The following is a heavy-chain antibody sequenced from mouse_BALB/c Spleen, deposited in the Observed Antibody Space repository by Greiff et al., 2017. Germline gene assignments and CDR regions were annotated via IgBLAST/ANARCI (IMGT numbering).Heavy chain of an antibody. CDR3: ARNVYGYGGYAMDY. CDR1: GFSLSRYS. CDR2: IWGGGST. Sequence: QVQLKESGPGLVAPSQSLSITCTVSGFSLSRYSVHWVRQPPGKGLEWLGMIWGGGSTDYNSALKSRLSISTDNPKSQVFLKMNSLQTDDTAMYYGARNVYGYGGYAMDYWGQGTSVTVSS. D-gene: IGHD2-2*01. V-gene: IGHV2-6-4*01. J-gene: IGHJ4*01.